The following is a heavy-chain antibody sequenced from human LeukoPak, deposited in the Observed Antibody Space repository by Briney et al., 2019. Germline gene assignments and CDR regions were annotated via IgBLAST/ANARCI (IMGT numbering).Heavy chain of an antibody. D-gene: IGHD3-10*01. Sequence: SETLSLTCAVYGGSFSGYYWSWIRQPPGKGLEWSGEINHSGSTNYNPSLKSRVTISVDTSKNQFSLKLSSVTAADTAVYYCARGVPMVRGPWFDPWGQGTLVTVSS. V-gene: IGHV4-34*01. CDR1: GGSFSGYY. CDR2: INHSGST. CDR3: ARGVPMVRGPWFDP. J-gene: IGHJ5*02.